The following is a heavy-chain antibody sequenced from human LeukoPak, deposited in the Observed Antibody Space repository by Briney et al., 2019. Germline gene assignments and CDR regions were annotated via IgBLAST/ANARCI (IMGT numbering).Heavy chain of an antibody. CDR3: ARAPLGYCSSTSCPFDY. V-gene: IGHV1-69*13. CDR2: IIPIFGTA. CDR1: GGTFSSYA. J-gene: IGHJ4*02. D-gene: IGHD2-2*01. Sequence: SVKVSCKASGGTFSSYAISWVRQAPGQGLEWMGGIIPIFGTANYALKFQGRVTITADESTSTAYMELSSLRSEDTAVYYCARAPLGYCSSTSCPFDYWGQGTLVTVSS.